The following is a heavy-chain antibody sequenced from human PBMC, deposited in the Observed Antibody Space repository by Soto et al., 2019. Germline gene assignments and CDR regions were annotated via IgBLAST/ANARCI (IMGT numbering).Heavy chain of an antibody. J-gene: IGHJ4*02. CDR3: ARHSVTTYHFFDY. D-gene: IGHD4-17*01. Sequence: EVQLVESGGGLVKPGGSLRLSCAASGFTFNTYDMDWVRQAPGKGLEWVSSINKASIYIYYADSVRGRFTISRDNAKNSLYLQMNSLRVEDTAVYYCARHSVTTYHFFDYWGQGTLVTVSS. CDR2: INKASIYI. V-gene: IGHV3-21*01. CDR1: GFTFNTYD.